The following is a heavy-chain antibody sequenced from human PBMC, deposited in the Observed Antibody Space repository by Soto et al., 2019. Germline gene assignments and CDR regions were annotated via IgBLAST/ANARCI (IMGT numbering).Heavy chain of an antibody. CDR1: GFTFSSYG. CDR3: AKEVRITGTTDRFYYYYYYGMDV. CDR2: ISYDGSNK. Sequence: PGGSLRLSCAASGFTFSSYGMHWVRQAPGKGLEWVAVISYDGSNKYYADSVKGRFTISRDNSKNTLYLQMNSLRAEDTAVYYCAKEVRITGTTDRFYYYYYYGMDVWGQGTTVTVSS. J-gene: IGHJ6*02. V-gene: IGHV3-30*18. D-gene: IGHD1-7*01.